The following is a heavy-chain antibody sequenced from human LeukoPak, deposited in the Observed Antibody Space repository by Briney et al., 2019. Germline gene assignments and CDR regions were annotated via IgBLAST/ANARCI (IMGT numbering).Heavy chain of an antibody. CDR2: ISNSGSST. CDR1: GFTVSSNY. CDR3: AKGHLGHDY. Sequence: PGGSLRLSCAASGFTVSSNYMSWVRQAPGKGLEWVSAISNSGSSTYYPDSVKGRFTISRDNSKNTLYLQMNSLRADDTALYYCAKGHLGHDYWGQGTLVTVSS. V-gene: IGHV3-23*01. J-gene: IGHJ4*02.